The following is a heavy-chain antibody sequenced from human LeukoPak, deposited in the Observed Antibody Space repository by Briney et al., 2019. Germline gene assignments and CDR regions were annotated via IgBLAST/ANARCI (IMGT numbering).Heavy chain of an antibody. D-gene: IGHD6-13*01. CDR3: ARYGSIVAAGTSDY. CDR1: GGTFSSYA. V-gene: IGHV3-48*02. Sequence: SCKASGGTFSSYAISWVRQAPGKGLEWVSYISSGSVTIYYADSVKGRFTITRDNAENSLFLHMNSLRDEDTAVYYCARYGSIVAAGTSDYWGQGTLVTVSS. CDR2: ISSGSVTI. J-gene: IGHJ4*02.